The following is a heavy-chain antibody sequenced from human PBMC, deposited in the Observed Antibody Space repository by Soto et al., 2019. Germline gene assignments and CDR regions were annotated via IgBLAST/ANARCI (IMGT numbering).Heavy chain of an antibody. CDR2: TYYRSKWYN. D-gene: IGHD2-8*01. Sequence: SQTLSLTCGVSGDSVSSNSVGWHWIRQSPSRGLEWLGRTYYRSKWYNDYAVSVESRITINPDTSKNQFSLQLKSMTPEDTAMYYCARSANGIIYDYWGQGTLVTVSS. CDR1: GDSVSSNSVG. J-gene: IGHJ4*02. CDR3: ARSANGIIYDY. V-gene: IGHV6-1*01.